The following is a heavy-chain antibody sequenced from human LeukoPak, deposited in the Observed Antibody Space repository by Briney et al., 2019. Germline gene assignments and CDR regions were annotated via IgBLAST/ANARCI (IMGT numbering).Heavy chain of an antibody. CDR1: GYSFTDYG. CDR3: ARGVDIVVVVAALPPDYFDY. J-gene: IGHJ4*02. V-gene: IGHV1-18*01. D-gene: IGHD2-15*01. Sequence: ASVKVSCKTSGYSFTDYGITWVRQAPGQGLEWMGWISARNGNTNFSQRLQGRVTMTTDTSTSTAYMELRGLTSDDTAVYYCARGVDIVVVVAALPPDYFDYWGQGTLVTVSS. CDR2: ISARNGNT.